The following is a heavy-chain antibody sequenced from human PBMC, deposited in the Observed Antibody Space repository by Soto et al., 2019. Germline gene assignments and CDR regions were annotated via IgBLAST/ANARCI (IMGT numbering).Heavy chain of an antibody. CDR2: INSDGSST. V-gene: IGHV3-74*01. D-gene: IGHD6-13*01. J-gene: IGHJ3*02. Sequence: GGSLRLSCASSGFTFSSYWMHLVRQAPGKGLVWVSRINSDGSSTSYADSVKGRFTISRDNAENSVYLQMDSLRAEDTAVYYCARDQNSLFSSTWSDAFDIWGQGTMVTVSS. CDR3: ARDQNSLFSSTWSDAFDI. CDR1: GFTFSSYW.